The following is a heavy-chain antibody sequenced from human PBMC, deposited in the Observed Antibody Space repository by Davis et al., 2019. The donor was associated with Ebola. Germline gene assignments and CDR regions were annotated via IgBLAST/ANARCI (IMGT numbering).Heavy chain of an antibody. CDR3: ARGRLAAAGTRYYYYYGMDV. V-gene: IGHV4-39*01. D-gene: IGHD6-13*01. Sequence: SETLSLTCTVSGGSISSSSYYWGWIRQPPGKGLEWIGSIYYSGTTNYNPSLKSRVTISVDTSKNQFSLKLSSVTAADTAVYYCARGRLAAAGTRYYYYYGMDVWGQGTTVTVSS. CDR1: GGSISSSSYY. CDR2: IYYSGTT. J-gene: IGHJ6*02.